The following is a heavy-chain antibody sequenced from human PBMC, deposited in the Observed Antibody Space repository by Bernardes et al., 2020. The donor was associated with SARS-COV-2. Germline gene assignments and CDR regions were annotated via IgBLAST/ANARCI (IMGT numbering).Heavy chain of an antibody. V-gene: IGHV1-2*02. CDR3: ARSYNWNYAREYFQN. J-gene: IGHJ1*01. CDR1: GYTFTGYY. CDR2: INPNSGGT. Sequence: ASVKVSCKASGYTFTGYYMHWLRQAPGQGLEWMGWINPNSGGTNYAQKFQGRVTITRDTSISTAYMELSRLRSDDTAVYYCARSYNWNYAREYFQNWGQGTLVTVAS. D-gene: IGHD1-7*01.